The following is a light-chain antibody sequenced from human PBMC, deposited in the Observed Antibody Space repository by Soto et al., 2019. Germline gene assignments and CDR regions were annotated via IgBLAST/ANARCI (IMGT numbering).Light chain of an antibody. CDR1: QSVSSSY. CDR2: GAS. CDR3: QQYGGTPSP. J-gene: IGKJ4*01. V-gene: IGKV3-20*01. Sequence: ELALTQALGTLSLSPWQRANLSCTASQSVSSSYLAWYQQTPGQAPRLLIYGASNRATGIPDRFSGSGFGTDFTLTITRLEPDDFAVYLCQQYGGTPSPFGGGTKVDIK.